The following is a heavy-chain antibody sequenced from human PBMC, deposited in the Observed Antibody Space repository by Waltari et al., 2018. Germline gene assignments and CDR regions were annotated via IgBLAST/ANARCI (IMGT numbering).Heavy chain of an antibody. J-gene: IGHJ4*02. CDR3: ARNYYDSSGYYWVYFDY. CDR2: IIPMVGTT. CDR1: GGPFSTYA. D-gene: IGHD3-22*01. V-gene: IGHV1-69*01. Sequence: QVQLVQSGAEVKKPGSSVKVSCKASGGPFSTYAINWVRQAPGQGLEWMGEIIPMVGTTKYAQKFQGRVTITADESTSTAYLELSSLRSEDTAVYYCARNYYDSSGYYWVYFDYWGQGTLVTVSS.